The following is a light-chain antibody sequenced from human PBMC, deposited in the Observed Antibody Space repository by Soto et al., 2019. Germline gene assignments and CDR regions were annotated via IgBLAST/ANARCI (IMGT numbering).Light chain of an antibody. CDR2: GAS. V-gene: IGKV3-15*01. CDR3: QQGHNWPLT. Sequence: EIVMTQSPVTLSLSPGKRAALSCRASQSINSELAWYQQKPGQPPRLLIYGASTRATGVPARFTGSESGSEFTLTISGLQSEDFAVYYCQQGHNWPLTFGQGTRLEI. J-gene: IGKJ2*01. CDR1: QSINSE.